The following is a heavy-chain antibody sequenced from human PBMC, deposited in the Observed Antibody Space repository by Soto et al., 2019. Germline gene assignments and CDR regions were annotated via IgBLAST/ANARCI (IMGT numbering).Heavy chain of an antibody. CDR2: VYHGGNT. Sequence: PSETLSLTCAVSGFSISSGNYWGWIRKNPGKGLEWIGSVYHGGNTYYNPSLKSRVSISIGLSKNQFSLKLTSVTAADTAAYYCARARWYDAFNVWGQGTVVTVSS. D-gene: IGHD2-15*01. J-gene: IGHJ3*01. CDR3: ARARWYDAFNV. CDR1: GFSISSGNY. V-gene: IGHV4-38-2*01.